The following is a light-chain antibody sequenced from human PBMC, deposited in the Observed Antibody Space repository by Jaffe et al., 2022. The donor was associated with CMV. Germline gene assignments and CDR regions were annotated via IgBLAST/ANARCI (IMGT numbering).Light chain of an antibody. CDR2: AAS. CDR1: QSITTH. J-gene: IGKJ4*01. V-gene: IGKV1-39*01. Sequence: DIQMTQSPSSLSASVGDRVTITCRASQSITTHLNWYQQKPGKAPNLLIYAASSLQSGVPSRFSGSGSGTYFTLTISSLQPEDFAIYYCQQSYSSAVTFGGGTKVEIK. CDR3: QQSYSSAVT.